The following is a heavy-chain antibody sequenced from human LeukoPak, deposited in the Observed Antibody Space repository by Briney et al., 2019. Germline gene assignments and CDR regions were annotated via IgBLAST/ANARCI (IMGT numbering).Heavy chain of an antibody. CDR2: INTNTGNP. D-gene: IGHD6-6*01. V-gene: IGHV7-4-1*02. CDR1: GYSFTTYG. Sequence: GASVKVSCKASGYSFTTYGMNWVQQAPGQGLEWMGWINTNTGNPTYAQGFTGRFVFSLDTSVSTAYLQISSLKAEDTAVYYCARQSSSSDNYYYYMDVWGKGTTVTVSS. CDR3: ARQSSSSDNYYYYMDV. J-gene: IGHJ6*03.